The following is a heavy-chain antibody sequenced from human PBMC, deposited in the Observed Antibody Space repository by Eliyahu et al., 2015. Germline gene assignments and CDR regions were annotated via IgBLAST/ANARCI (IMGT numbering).Heavy chain of an antibody. D-gene: IGHD3-10*01. Sequence: EVQLVESGGGLVQPGGSLRLSCVASGFNFSPYWMHWVRQAPGKGLVWLAGLNGDGDRTSYADSVKGRFTISRDNAKKTLYLEMNSLTVDDTAVYFCARDLSGLDYWGQGTLVTVSS. CDR3: ARDLSGLDY. CDR1: GFNFSPYW. CDR2: LNGDGDRT. V-gene: IGHV3-74*03. J-gene: IGHJ4*02.